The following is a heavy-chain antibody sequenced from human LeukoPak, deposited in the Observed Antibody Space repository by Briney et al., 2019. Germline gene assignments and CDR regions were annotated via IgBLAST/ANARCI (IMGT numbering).Heavy chain of an antibody. CDR3: ARDWVAAAVPDAFDI. CDR2: IIPIFGTA. V-gene: IGHV1-69*05. CDR1: GGTFSRYA. Sequence: ASVKVSCKASGGTFSRYAISWVRQAPGQGLEWMGRIIPIFGTANYAQKFQGRVTITTDESTSTAYMELSSLRSEDTAVYYCARDWVAAAVPDAFDIWGQGTMVTVSS. D-gene: IGHD6-13*01. J-gene: IGHJ3*02.